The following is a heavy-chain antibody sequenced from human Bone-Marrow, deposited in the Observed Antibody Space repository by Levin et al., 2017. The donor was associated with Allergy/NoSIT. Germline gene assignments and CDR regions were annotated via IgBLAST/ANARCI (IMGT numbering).Heavy chain of an antibody. J-gene: IGHJ2*01. Sequence: SETLSLTCTVFGGSVSSGSDYWSWIRQPPGKGLEWIGYVYSSGSTNYNPSLESRVTISLDTSKNQFSLKLTSVTAADTAVYYCARQEDFGGYFDLWGRGTLVTVSS. CDR3: ARQEDFGGYFDL. V-gene: IGHV4-61*01. CDR2: VYSSGST. CDR1: GGSVSSGSDY. D-gene: IGHD3-10*01.